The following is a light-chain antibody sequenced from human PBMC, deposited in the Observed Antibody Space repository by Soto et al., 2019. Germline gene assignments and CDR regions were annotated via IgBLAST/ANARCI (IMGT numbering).Light chain of an antibody. V-gene: IGLV3-21*02. CDR2: DDY. J-gene: IGLJ2*01. Sequence: SYELTQPPSMSVASGQTARVTCGGNKIGSQSVHWYQQKPGQAPVMVIYDDYDRPSWIPERFSGSKSGNTATLTITRVEAGDEAAYFCQVWDRRSLHAVFGGGTKLTVL. CDR3: QVWDRRSLHAV. CDR1: KIGSQS.